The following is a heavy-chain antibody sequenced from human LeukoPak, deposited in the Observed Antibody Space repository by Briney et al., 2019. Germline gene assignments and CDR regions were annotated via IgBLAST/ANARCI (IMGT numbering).Heavy chain of an antibody. CDR3: ARVCGSATNYRLCGFDV. CDR1: GGSINKYF. V-gene: IGHV4-4*07. Sequence: NPSETLSLTCIVSGGSINKYFWNWIRQPAGKGLEWIGRIDSVGTSNYNPSLRGRVTMSVDTSKSHFSLEVTSMTAADTAMYCCARVCGSATNYRLCGFDVWGQGTVVTVSS. CDR2: IDSVGTS. D-gene: IGHD3-10*01. J-gene: IGHJ3*01.